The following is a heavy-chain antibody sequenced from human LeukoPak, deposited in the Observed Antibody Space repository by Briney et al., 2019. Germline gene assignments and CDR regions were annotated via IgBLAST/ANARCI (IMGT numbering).Heavy chain of an antibody. CDR3: ARGYDFWSGYYNWFDP. J-gene: IGHJ5*02. D-gene: IGHD3-3*01. Sequence: SETLSLTCAVYGGSFSDYYWSWIRQPPGKGLEWIGEINHSGSTNYNPSLKSRVTISVDTSKNQFSLKLSSVTAADTAVYYCARGYDFWSGYYNWFDPWGQGTLVTVSS. CDR1: GGSFSDYY. CDR2: INHSGST. V-gene: IGHV4-34*01.